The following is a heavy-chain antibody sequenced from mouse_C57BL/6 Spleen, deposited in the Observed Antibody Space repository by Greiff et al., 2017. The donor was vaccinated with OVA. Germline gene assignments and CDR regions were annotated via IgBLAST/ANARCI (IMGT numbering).Heavy chain of an antibody. Sequence: EVQLQQSGPELVKPGASVKISCKASGYTFTDYYMNWVKQSHGKSLEWIGDINPNNGGTSYKQKFKGKATLTVDKSSSTAYMELRSLTSEDSAVYYCARALHYYGSSLGAMDYWGQGTSVTVSS. CDR3: ARALHYYGSSLGAMDY. V-gene: IGHV1-26*01. J-gene: IGHJ4*01. CDR2: INPNNGGT. D-gene: IGHD1-1*01. CDR1: GYTFTDYY.